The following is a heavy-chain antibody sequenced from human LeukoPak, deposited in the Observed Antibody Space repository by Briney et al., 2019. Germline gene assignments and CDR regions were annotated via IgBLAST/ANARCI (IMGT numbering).Heavy chain of an antibody. Sequence: ASVKVSCKASGYSFTNYGMSWVRQAPGQGLEWMGWISAKNGNTDYAQKLQGRVTMTADRSTSTAYMELRSLRSDDTAVYYCARQTRSTGTTANWFGPWGQGTLVTVSS. V-gene: IGHV1-18*01. CDR2: ISAKNGNT. CDR1: GYSFTNYG. CDR3: ARQTRSTGTTANWFGP. D-gene: IGHD4-17*01. J-gene: IGHJ5*02.